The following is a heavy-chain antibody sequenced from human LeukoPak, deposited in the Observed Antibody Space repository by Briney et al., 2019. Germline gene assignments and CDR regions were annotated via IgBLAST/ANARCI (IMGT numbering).Heavy chain of an antibody. J-gene: IGHJ4*02. CDR2: IWYDGSNK. CDR1: GFTFSSYG. CDR3: ARPTPYSSGTDY. V-gene: IGHV3-33*01. Sequence: GGSLRLSCAASGFTFSSYGMHWVRQAPGKGLEWVAVIWYDGSNKYYADSVKGRFTISRDDSKNTLYLQMNSLRAEDTAVYYCARPTPYSSGTDYWGQGTLITVSS. D-gene: IGHD6-19*01.